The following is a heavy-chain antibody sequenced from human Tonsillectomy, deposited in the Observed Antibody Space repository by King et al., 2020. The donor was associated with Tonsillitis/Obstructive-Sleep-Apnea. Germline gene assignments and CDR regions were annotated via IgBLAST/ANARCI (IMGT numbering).Heavy chain of an antibody. D-gene: IGHD5-18*01. CDR2: ISTSGSII. CDR3: ARVGHVDTAADAFDI. V-gene: IGHV3-48*03. CDR1: GFTFSSYE. J-gene: IGHJ3*02. Sequence: VQLVESGGGLVQPGGSLRLSCAASGFTFSSYEMNWVRQAPGEGLEWVSCISTSGSIIYYADSVKGRFTISRDNAKNSLYLQMNSRRAEDTAVYYCARVGHVDTAADAFDIWGQGTKVTVSS.